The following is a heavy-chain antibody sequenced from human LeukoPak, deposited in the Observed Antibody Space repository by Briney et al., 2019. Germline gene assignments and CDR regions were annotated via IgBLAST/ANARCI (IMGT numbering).Heavy chain of an antibody. CDR3: AKDHYYDSSGYYYPQNGYFDY. J-gene: IGHJ4*02. CDR1: GFTFSSYG. Sequence: GGSLRLSCAASGFTFSSYGMHWVRQAPGKGLERVAVIWYDGSNKYYADSVKGRFTISRDNSKNTLYLQMNSLRAEDTAVYYCAKDHYYDSSGYYYPQNGYFDYWGQGTLVTVSS. D-gene: IGHD3-22*01. V-gene: IGHV3-33*06. CDR2: IWYDGSNK.